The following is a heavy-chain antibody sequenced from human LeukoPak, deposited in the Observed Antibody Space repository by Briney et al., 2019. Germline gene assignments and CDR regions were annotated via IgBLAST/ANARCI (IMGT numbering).Heavy chain of an antibody. CDR1: GYTFTDYY. V-gene: IGHV1-2*02. Sequence: GASVKVSCKASGYTFTDYYMHRVRQAPGQGLEWMGWINPNSGGTDYAQKFQGRVTMTRDTSISTAYMELSRLRSDDTAVYYCATDYGDYESGYWGQGTLVTVSS. D-gene: IGHD4-17*01. CDR3: ATDYGDYESGY. J-gene: IGHJ4*02. CDR2: INPNSGGT.